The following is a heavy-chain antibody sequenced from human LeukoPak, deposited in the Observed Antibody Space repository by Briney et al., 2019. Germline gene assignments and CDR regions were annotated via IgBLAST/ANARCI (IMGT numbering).Heavy chain of an antibody. V-gene: IGHV1-2*02. CDR3: ARGPASTVTFDY. CDR2: INPNSGGT. D-gene: IGHD4-17*01. CDR1: GYTFSGFY. J-gene: IGHJ4*02. Sequence: ASLKVSCKASGYTFSGFYIYWVRQAPGQGLEWMGWINPNSGGTNYAQKFQGRVTMTRDTSISTVYMELSSLSSEDTAVYYCARGPASTVTFDYWGQGTLVTVSS.